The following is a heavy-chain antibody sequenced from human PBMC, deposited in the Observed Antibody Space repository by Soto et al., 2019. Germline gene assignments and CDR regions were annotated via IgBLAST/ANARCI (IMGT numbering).Heavy chain of an antibody. D-gene: IGHD1-20*01. J-gene: IGHJ5*02. Sequence: QVQLQESGPGLVKHSQTLSLTCTVSGGSISSGCYYWSWIRQHPGKGLEWIGYIYYSGSTYYNPYLKSRVTISVDTSTNQFALKLSSVTAADTAVYYCARVGGINWFDPWGQGNLVTVSS. CDR1: GGSISSGCYY. V-gene: IGHV4-31*03. CDR2: IYYSGST. CDR3: ARVGGINWFDP.